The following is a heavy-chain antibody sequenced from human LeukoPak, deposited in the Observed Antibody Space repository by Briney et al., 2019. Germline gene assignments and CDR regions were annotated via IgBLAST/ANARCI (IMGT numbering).Heavy chain of an antibody. V-gene: IGHV7-4-1*02. D-gene: IGHD5-18*01. CDR3: ARVGDTLDP. CDR2: INTKTGNP. CDR1: GYTFTSYG. J-gene: IGHJ5*02. Sequence: ASVKVPCKASGYTFTSYGMNWVRQAPGQGLEWMGWINTKTGNPTYAQGFTGRFVFSLDTSVSTAYLQISSLKAEDTAVYYCARVGDTLDPWGQGTLVTVSS.